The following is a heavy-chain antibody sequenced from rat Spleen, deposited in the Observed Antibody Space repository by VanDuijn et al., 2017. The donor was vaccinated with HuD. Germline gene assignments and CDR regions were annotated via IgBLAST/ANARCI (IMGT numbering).Heavy chain of an antibody. Sequence: EVQLVESGGGLVQPGSSLKLSCAASGFTFSKYGMAWVRQAPTKDLEWVASISSGAGNTYYRDSVKGRFPISRDNAKNTLYLQMDSLRSEDTATYHCASHRHYSVYVMDAWGQGASVTVSS. CDR1: GFTFSKYG. CDR2: ISSGAGNT. CDR3: ASHRHYSVYVMDA. J-gene: IGHJ4*01. V-gene: IGHV5S13*01. D-gene: IGHD1-1*01.